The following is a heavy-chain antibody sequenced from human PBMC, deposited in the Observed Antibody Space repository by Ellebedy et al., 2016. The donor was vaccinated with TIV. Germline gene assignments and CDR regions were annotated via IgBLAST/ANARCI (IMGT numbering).Heavy chain of an antibody. Sequence: PGGSLRLSCAASGFAFSTNYMGRVRQAPGKGLQWVSIIYTDGSTFYSDSVKGRFTISRDNSKNTVYLQMSTLRAEDTAVYYCVTLGGSLLPYYFHFWGQGTLVSVSS. CDR3: VTLGGSLLPYYFHF. CDR2: IYTDGST. D-gene: IGHD3-16*01. J-gene: IGHJ4*02. V-gene: IGHV3-53*01. CDR1: GFAFSTNY.